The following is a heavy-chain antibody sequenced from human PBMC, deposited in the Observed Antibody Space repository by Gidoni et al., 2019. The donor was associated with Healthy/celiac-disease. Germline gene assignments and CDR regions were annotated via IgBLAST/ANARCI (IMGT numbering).Heavy chain of an antibody. D-gene: IGHD2-2*01. J-gene: IGHJ1*01. CDR1: GFKLSNAW. CDR3: TTYGREYQLLAQEYFQH. CDR2: IKSKTDGGTT. V-gene: IGHV3-15*01. Sequence: EVQLVESGGGLVKPGGSLRLSCAAAGFKLSNAWMSWVRQAPGQGLEWVGRIKSKTDGGTTDYAAPVKGRFTISRDDSKNTLYLQMNSLKTEDTAVYYCTTYGREYQLLAQEYFQHWGQGTLVTVSS.